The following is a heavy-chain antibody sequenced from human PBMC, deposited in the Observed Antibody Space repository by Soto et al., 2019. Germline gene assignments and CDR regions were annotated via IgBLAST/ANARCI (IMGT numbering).Heavy chain of an antibody. Sequence: QITLKESGPTLVKPTQTLTLTCTFSGFSLSTSGVGVGWIRQPPGKALEWLALIYWDDDKRYSPSLKSRLTITKDPSKNQVVLTMTNMDPVDTATYYCARSPMPYCSGGSCYTVGFAFDIWGQGTMVTVSS. CDR1: GFSLSTSGVG. D-gene: IGHD2-15*01. CDR3: ARSPMPYCSGGSCYTVGFAFDI. J-gene: IGHJ3*02. V-gene: IGHV2-5*02. CDR2: IYWDDDK.